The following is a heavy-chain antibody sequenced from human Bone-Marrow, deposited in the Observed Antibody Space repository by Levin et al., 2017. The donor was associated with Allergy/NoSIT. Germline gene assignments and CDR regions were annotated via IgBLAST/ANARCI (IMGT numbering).Heavy chain of an antibody. Sequence: SGGSLRLSCAASGFTFSSYWMHWVRQGPGTGLVWVSRINSDGSNTNYADSVKGRFTISRDNAKNTLYLQMNSLRVEDTAVYYCVRDLYSSSRSFDYWGQGTLVTVSS. CDR2: INSDGSNT. J-gene: IGHJ4*02. V-gene: IGHV3-74*01. CDR1: GFTFSSYW. CDR3: VRDLYSSSRSFDY. D-gene: IGHD6-19*01.